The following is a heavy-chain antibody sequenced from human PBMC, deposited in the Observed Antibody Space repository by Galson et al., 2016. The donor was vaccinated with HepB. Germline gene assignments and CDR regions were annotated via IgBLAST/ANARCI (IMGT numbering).Heavy chain of an antibody. Sequence: SLRLSCAASGFTFSNSVMNWVRQAPGKGLEWVSAISGGGDSSTYYADSVEGRFTISRDNSKNTLYLQIHSLRAEDTAVYYCANLAVAGAFDYWGQGTLVTVSS. J-gene: IGHJ4*02. V-gene: IGHV3-23*01. D-gene: IGHD6-19*01. CDR1: GFTFSNSV. CDR2: ISGGGDSST. CDR3: ANLAVAGAFDY.